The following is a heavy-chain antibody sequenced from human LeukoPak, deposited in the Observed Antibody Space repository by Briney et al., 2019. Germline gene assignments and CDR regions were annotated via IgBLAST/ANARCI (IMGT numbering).Heavy chain of an antibody. CDR1: GFTFSGYW. CDR3: ARDMSPLWSGYPGGFDY. D-gene: IGHD3-3*01. Sequence: PGGSLRLSCAASGFTFSGYWMHWVRQDPGKGLVWVSRINSDGSSTSYADSVKGRFTISRDYAKNTLYLQMNSLRAEDTAVYYCARDMSPLWSGYPGGFDYWGQGTLVTVSS. J-gene: IGHJ4*02. V-gene: IGHV3-74*01. CDR2: INSDGSST.